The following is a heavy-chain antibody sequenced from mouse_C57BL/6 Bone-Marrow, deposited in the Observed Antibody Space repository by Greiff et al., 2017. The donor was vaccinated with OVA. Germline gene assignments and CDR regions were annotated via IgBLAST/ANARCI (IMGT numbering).Heavy chain of an antibody. Sequence: QLQQPGTELVKPGASVKLSCKASGYTFTSYWMHWVKQRPGQGLEWIGNINPSNGGTNYNEKFKSKATLTVDKSSSTAYMQLSSLTSEDSAVYYCARSFYSNYPYYYAMDDWGQGTSVTVSS. CDR2: INPSNGGT. J-gene: IGHJ4*01. CDR1: GYTFTSYW. CDR3: ARSFYSNYPYYYAMDD. D-gene: IGHD2-5*01. V-gene: IGHV1-53*01.